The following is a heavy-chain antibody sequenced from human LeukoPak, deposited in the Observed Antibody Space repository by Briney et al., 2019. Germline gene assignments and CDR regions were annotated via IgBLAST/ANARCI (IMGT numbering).Heavy chain of an antibody. J-gene: IGHJ4*02. Sequence: GGSLRLSCAASGFTFSSYAMSWVRQAPGKGLEWVSAISGSGGSTYYADSVKGRFSISRDNSKNTLYLQMNSLRAEDTAVYYCAKDPAWKNSGSYGYWGQGTLVTVSS. CDR3: AKDPAWKNSGSYGY. V-gene: IGHV3-23*01. D-gene: IGHD1-26*01. CDR1: GFTFSSYA. CDR2: ISGSGGST.